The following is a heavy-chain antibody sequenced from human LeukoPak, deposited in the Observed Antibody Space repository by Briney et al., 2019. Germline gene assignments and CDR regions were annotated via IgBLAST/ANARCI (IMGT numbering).Heavy chain of an antibody. Sequence: NPSETLSLTCAVYGGSFSGYYWSWIRQPPGKGLEWIGEINHSGSTNYNPSLKSRVTISVDTSKNQFSLKLSSVTAADTAVYYYARGLRLVPFYYYYGMDVWGQGTTVTVSS. CDR1: GGSFSGYY. CDR3: ARGLRLVPFYYYYGMDV. D-gene: IGHD6-6*01. CDR2: INHSGST. J-gene: IGHJ6*02. V-gene: IGHV4-34*01.